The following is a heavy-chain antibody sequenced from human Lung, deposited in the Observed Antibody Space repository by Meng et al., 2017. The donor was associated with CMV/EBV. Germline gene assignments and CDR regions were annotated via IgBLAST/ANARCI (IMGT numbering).Heavy chain of an antibody. Sequence: QMQRTESVPGLVKPWGTLSLTCAVSGGSISISTWWSWVRQPPGKGLEWIGEIYHSGGTNYNPSLRGRVTISLDKSKNQFSLTLRSVTAADTAVYYCARDPYATGWAGWGQGTLVTVSS. CDR3: ARDPYATGWAG. D-gene: IGHD6-19*01. J-gene: IGHJ4*02. CDR1: GGSISISTW. CDR2: IYHSGGT. V-gene: IGHV4-4*02.